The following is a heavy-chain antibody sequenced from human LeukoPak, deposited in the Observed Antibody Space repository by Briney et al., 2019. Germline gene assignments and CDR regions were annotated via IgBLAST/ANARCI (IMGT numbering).Heavy chain of an antibody. D-gene: IGHD3-22*01. CDR1: GFTFDDYA. CDR2: ISWNSGSI. V-gene: IGHV3-9*01. J-gene: IGHJ4*02. CDR3: ASAWHLGIVVVMLDY. Sequence: GGSLRLSCAASGFTFDDYAMHWVRQGPGKGLEWVSGISWNSGSIGYADSVKGRFTISRDNSKNTLYLQMNSLRAEDTAVYYCASAWHLGIVVVMLDYWGQGTLVTVSS.